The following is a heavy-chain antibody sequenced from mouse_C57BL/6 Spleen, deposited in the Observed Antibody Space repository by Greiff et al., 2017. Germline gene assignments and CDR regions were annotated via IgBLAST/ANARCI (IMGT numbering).Heavy chain of an antibody. V-gene: IGHV1-82*01. CDR1: GYAFSSSW. J-gene: IGHJ2*01. CDR2: IYPGDGDT. CDR3: AREMFAFDY. Sequence: VQLQESGPELVKPGASVKISCKASGYAFSSSWMNWVKQRPGKGLEWIGRIYPGDGDTNYNGKFKGKATLTADKSSSTAYMQLSSLTSEDSAVYFCAREMFAFDYWGQGTTLTVSS.